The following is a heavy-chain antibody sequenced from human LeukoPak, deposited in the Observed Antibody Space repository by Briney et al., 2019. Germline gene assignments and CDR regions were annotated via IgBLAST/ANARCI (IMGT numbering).Heavy chain of an antibody. CDR2: ISVYNGNT. V-gene: IGHV1-18*01. CDR1: GYTFTSYG. Sequence: ASVKVSCKASGYTFTSYGISWVRQAPGQGLEWMGWISVYNGNTNYAQKLQGRVTMTTDTSTSTAYMELRSLRSDDTAVYYCARDLSGSYFHYYYGMDVWGQGTTVTVSS. J-gene: IGHJ6*02. D-gene: IGHD1-26*01. CDR3: ARDLSGSYFHYYYGMDV.